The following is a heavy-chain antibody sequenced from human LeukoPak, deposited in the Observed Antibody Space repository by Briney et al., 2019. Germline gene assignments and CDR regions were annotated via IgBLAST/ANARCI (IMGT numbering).Heavy chain of an antibody. V-gene: IGHV1-2*02. Sequence: ASVKVSCKASGYTFTGYYMHWVRQAPGQGLEWMGWINPNSGGTNYAQKFQGRVTMTRDTSISTAYMELSRLRSDDTAVYYCARGEPPFLDCSSTSCYIDPWGQGTLVTVSS. CDR1: GYTFTGYY. CDR3: ARGEPPFLDCSSTSCYIDP. J-gene: IGHJ5*02. D-gene: IGHD2-2*02. CDR2: INPNSGGT.